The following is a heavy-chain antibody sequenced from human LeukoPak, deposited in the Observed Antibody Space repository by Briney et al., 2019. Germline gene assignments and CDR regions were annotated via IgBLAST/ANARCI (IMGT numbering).Heavy chain of an antibody. Sequence: GGSLRLSCAASGFTFSAYEMNWVRQAPGKGLEWISYITSSGSTIYYADSVKGRFTISRDDAKNTVYLQMNSLRVEDTAVYYCAKDWFATTDYWGQGILVTVSS. D-gene: IGHD1/OR15-1a*01. CDR3: AKDWFATTDY. CDR2: ITSSGSTI. V-gene: IGHV3-48*03. CDR1: GFTFSAYE. J-gene: IGHJ4*02.